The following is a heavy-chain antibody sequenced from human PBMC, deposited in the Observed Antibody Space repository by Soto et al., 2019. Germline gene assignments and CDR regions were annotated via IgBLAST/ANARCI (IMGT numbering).Heavy chain of an antibody. CDR1: GDTFSSYA. D-gene: IGHD2-21*02. CDR2: IIPIFGTA. CDR3: ASTKAYCGGDCHFDY. J-gene: IGHJ4*02. V-gene: IGHV1-69*06. Sequence: QVQLVQSGAEVKKPGSSVKVSCKASGDTFSSYAISWVRQAPGQGLEWMGGIIPIFGTANYAQKFQGRVTITADKSTSTTYMELSSLRSEDTAVYYCASTKAYCGGDCHFDYWGQGTLVTVSS.